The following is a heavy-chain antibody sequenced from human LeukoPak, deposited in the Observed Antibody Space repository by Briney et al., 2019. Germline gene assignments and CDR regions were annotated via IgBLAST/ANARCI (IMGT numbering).Heavy chain of an antibody. CDR3: ARLYTSGCFDY. CDR2: IKQDGSEK. D-gene: IGHD6-19*01. J-gene: IGHJ4*02. Sequence: GGSLRLSCAASGFTFRNHWMSWVRQAPGKGLEWVANIKQDGSEKYYVDSVKGRLTISRDNAKNSLYLQMNSLRGEDTAVYYCARLYTSGCFDYWGQGTLVTVSS. CDR1: GFTFRNHW. V-gene: IGHV3-7*01.